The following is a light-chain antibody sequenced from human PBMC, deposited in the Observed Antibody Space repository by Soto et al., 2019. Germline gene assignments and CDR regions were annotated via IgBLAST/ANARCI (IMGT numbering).Light chain of an antibody. CDR2: GSS. V-gene: IGKV3-20*01. J-gene: IGKJ4*01. CDR3: QHYGSLVLT. CDR1: QSVSSTY. Sequence: EIVLTQSPGTLSLSPGERATLSCRASQSVSSTYLAGYQQKPGQAPRLLIYGSSSRATGIPDRFSGGGSGTAFTLTISRLAPEDFSVYYCQHYGSLVLTFGGGTKVEIK.